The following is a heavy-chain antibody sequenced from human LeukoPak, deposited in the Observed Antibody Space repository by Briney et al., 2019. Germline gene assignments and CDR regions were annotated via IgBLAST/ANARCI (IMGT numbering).Heavy chain of an antibody. CDR3: ARDSVPVDY. Sequence: HPGGTLRLSCAASGFTFSSYGMSWVRQAPGKGLEWVSAISGSGGSTYYADSVKGRFTISRDNAKNSLYLQMNSLRAEDTAVYYCARDSVPVDYWGQGTLVTVSS. D-gene: IGHD3-10*01. V-gene: IGHV3-23*01. CDR2: ISGSGGST. J-gene: IGHJ4*02. CDR1: GFTFSSYG.